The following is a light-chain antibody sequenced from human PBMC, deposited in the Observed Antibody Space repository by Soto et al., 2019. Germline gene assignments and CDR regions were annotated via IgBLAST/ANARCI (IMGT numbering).Light chain of an antibody. Sequence: EIVMTQSPATLSVSPGERATLSCRASQSVSSNLAWYQQKPGQAPRLLIYGASTRATAIPARFSGSGSGTEFTLTISSLQSEDFAFYYCQQYNNWPPTWTFGQGTKVEIK. V-gene: IGKV3-15*01. CDR2: GAS. J-gene: IGKJ1*01. CDR3: QQYNNWPPTWT. CDR1: QSVSSN.